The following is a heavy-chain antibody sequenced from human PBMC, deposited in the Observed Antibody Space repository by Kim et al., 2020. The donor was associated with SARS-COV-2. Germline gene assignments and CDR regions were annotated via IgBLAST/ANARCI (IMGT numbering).Heavy chain of an antibody. CDR1: GYTFTSYA. Sequence: ASVKVSCKASGYTFTSYAMHWVRQAPGQRLEWMGWINAGNGNTKYSQKFQGRVTITRDTSASTAYMELSSLRSEDTAVYYCARDSSGSDYYYGMDVWGQGTTVTVSS. CDR2: INAGNGNT. D-gene: IGHD6-25*01. J-gene: IGHJ6*02. V-gene: IGHV1-3*01. CDR3: ARDSSGSDYYYGMDV.